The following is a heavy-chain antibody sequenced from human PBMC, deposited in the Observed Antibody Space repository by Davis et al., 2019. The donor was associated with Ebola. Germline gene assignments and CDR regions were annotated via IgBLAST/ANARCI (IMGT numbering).Heavy chain of an antibody. V-gene: IGHV3-15*01. CDR2: IKSKTDGGTT. Sequence: GESLKISCAASGFTFSNAWMSWVRQAPGKGLEWVGRIKSKTDGGTTDYAAPVKGRFTISRDDSKNTLYLQMNSLKTEDTAVYYCTTGRKRAAHYFDYWGQGTLVTVSS. CDR1: GFTFSNAW. D-gene: IGHD6-6*01. J-gene: IGHJ4*02. CDR3: TTGRKRAAHYFDY.